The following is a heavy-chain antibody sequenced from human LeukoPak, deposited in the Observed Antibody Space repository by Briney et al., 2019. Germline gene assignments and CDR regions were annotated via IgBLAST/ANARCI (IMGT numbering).Heavy chain of an antibody. D-gene: IGHD3-10*01. CDR2: IYHSGST. Sequence: PSETLSLTCAVSGYSLSSGYSWGWIRQPPGKGLEWIGYIYHSGSTYYNPSLKSRVTISVDTSKNQFSLKLSSVTAADTAVYYCARTNYYGSGNYAKFDYWGQGTLVTVSS. V-gene: IGHV4-38-2*01. CDR3: ARTNYYGSGNYAKFDY. CDR1: GYSLSSGYS. J-gene: IGHJ4*02.